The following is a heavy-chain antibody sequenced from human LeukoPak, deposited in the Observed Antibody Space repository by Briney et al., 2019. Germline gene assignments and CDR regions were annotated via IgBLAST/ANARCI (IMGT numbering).Heavy chain of an antibody. D-gene: IGHD5-12*01. V-gene: IGHV1-69*13. CDR2: IIPIFGTA. CDR3: ASSRGYDYLFFDY. Sequence: ASVEVSCKASGGTFSNYAISWVRQAPGQGLEWMGGIIPIFGTANYAQKFQGRVTITADESTSTAYMELSSLRSEDTAVYYCASSRGYDYLFFDYWGQGTLVTVSS. CDR1: GGTFSNYA. J-gene: IGHJ4*02.